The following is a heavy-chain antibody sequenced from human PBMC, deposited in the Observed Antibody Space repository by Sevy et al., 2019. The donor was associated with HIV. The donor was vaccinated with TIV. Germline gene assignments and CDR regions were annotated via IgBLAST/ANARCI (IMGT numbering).Heavy chain of an antibody. CDR1: GFGLVDIA. CDR2: LGWNSFIM. J-gene: IGHJ4*02. D-gene: IGHD3-22*01. V-gene: IGHV3-9*01. Sequence: GGSWRPPVLPPGFGLVDIAMHWVRKIPGRAWGGAPGLGWNSFIMNYAGFVRGRFTISGDNAKNSLFLQMNSLRVDDTALYYCAKGIGTNYYDSNAYYFDYWGQGTVVTVSS. CDR3: AKGIGTNYYDSNAYYFDY.